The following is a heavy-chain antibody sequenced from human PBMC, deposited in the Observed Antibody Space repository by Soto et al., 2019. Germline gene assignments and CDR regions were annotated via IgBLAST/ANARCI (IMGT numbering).Heavy chain of an antibody. Sequence: VLLLESGGGLVQPGGSLRLSCAASGFTFSSYAMSWVRQAPGKGLEWVSGFSGTDIGTYYADSVKGRFTISRDNSKNTPNLKMNSLIAEDTAVYYCEKGGRRISGWIGTFYYYGLDVWGQGTTVTVSS. CDR2: FSGTDIGT. V-gene: IGHV3-23*01. CDR1: GFTFSSYA. CDR3: EKGGRRISGWIGTFYYYGLDV. D-gene: IGHD6-19*01. J-gene: IGHJ6*02.